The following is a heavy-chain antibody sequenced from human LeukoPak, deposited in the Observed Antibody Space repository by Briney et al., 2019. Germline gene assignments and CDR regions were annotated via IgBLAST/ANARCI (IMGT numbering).Heavy chain of an antibody. CDR1: GYSFTSYW. V-gene: IGHV5-51*01. J-gene: IGHJ4*02. CDR3: ARRGYDWLVFDY. CDR2: IYPGDSDT. Sequence: GESLKISCKGSGYSFTSYWIGWVRQMPGKGLEWMGIIYPGDSDTRYSPSFQCEGTISADKSISTAYLQWSRLQASDTAMYYCARRGYDWLVFDYWGQATLVTVSS. D-gene: IGHD5-12*01.